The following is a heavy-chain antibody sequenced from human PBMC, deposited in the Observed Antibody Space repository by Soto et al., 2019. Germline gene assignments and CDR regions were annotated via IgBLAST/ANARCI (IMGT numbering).Heavy chain of an antibody. CDR2: ISYDGSNK. CDR3: AKPKRSAGGYDAPMGY. CDR1: GFTFSSYG. D-gene: IGHD5-12*01. Sequence: QVQLVESGGGVVQPGRSLRLSCAASGFTFSSYGMHWVRQAPGKGLEWVAVISYDGSNKYYADSVKGRFTISRDNSKNTLYLQMNSLRAEDTAVYYCAKPKRSAGGYDAPMGYWGQGNLVTVSS. J-gene: IGHJ4*02. V-gene: IGHV3-30*18.